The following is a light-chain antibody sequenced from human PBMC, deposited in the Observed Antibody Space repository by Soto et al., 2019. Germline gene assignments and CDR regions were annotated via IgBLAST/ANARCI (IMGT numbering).Light chain of an antibody. CDR1: RGIGNA. V-gene: IGKV1-27*01. CDR3: QKYDSAPT. Sequence: DIHMTQSKSSLSASLGDRVTITFRPSRGIGNALAWYQQKPGTVPKLLIHSASTLQSGVPSRFSGSGSGTDFTLTISSLQPEDVASYYCQKYDSAPTFGPGTKVDI. J-gene: IGKJ1*01. CDR2: SAS.